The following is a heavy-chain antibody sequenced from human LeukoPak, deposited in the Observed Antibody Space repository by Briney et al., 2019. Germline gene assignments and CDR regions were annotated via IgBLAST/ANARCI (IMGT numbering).Heavy chain of an antibody. J-gene: IGHJ6*02. V-gene: IGHV4-34*01. CDR3: ARGRIAVAGTPVYYYYGMDV. Sequence: PSETLSLTCAVYGGSFSGYYWSWIRQPPGKGLEWIGEINHSGSTNYNPSLKSQVTISVDTSKNQFSLKLSSVTAADTAVYYCARGRIAVAGTPVYYYYGMDVWGQGTTVTVSS. CDR1: GGSFSGYY. D-gene: IGHD6-19*01. CDR2: INHSGST.